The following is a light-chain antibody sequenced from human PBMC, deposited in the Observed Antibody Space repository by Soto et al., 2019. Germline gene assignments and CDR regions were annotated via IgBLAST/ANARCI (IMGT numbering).Light chain of an antibody. J-gene: IGLJ2*01. V-gene: IGLV1-51*01. Sequence: QSVLTQPPSVSAAPGQEVTISCSGSSANIGSNYVSWYQHIPGTAPKLVIYDSDKRPSEIPARFSGSTSGTSATLDITGLQTGDEADYYCGAWDGSLSVVLFGGGTKLTVL. CDR3: GAWDGSLSVVL. CDR2: DSD. CDR1: SANIGSNY.